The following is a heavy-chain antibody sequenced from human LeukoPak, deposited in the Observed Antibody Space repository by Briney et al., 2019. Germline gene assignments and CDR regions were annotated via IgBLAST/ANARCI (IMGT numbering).Heavy chain of an antibody. CDR3: AKDPHQRIAVAGYFGY. CDR1: GFTFSSYG. V-gene: IGHV3-33*06. J-gene: IGHJ4*02. CDR2: IWYDGSNK. D-gene: IGHD6-19*01. Sequence: GRSLRLSCAASGFTFSSYGMHWVRQARGKGLEWVAVIWYDGSNKNYADSVKGRFTISRDNSKNTLYLQMNSLRVEDTAVYYCAKDPHQRIAVAGYFGYWGQGNLVTVSS.